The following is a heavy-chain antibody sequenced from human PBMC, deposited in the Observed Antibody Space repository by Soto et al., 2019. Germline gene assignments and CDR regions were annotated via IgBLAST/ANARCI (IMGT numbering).Heavy chain of an antibody. J-gene: IGHJ4*02. CDR3: ARAADGVRDWHFKY. D-gene: IGHD3-10*02. CDR1: GGSFSGYY. CDR2: INHSGST. Sequence: SETLSLTCAVYGGSFSGYYWSWIRQPPGKGLEWIGEINHSGSTNYNPSLKSRVTISVDTSKNQFSLKLSSVTAADTAVYYCARAADGVRDWHFKYWGQGTQVTVSS. V-gene: IGHV4-34*01.